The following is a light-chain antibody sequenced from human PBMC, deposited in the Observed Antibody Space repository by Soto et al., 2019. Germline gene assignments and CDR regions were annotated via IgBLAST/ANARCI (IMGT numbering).Light chain of an antibody. CDR2: GAS. Sequence: EIVLTQSPGTLSLSPGERATLSCRASQSVSSSYLAWYQQKPGQAPRLLIYGASSRATGIPDRFSGSGSGTDFTLTISRLEPEDFAVYYCQQRYTFGQETKLEIK. CDR1: QSVSSSY. J-gene: IGKJ2*01. CDR3: QQRYT. V-gene: IGKV3-20*01.